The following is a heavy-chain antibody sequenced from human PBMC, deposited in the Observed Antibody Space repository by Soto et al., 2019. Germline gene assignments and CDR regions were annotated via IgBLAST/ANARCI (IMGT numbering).Heavy chain of an antibody. J-gene: IGHJ4*02. CDR2: TSAYNGNT. CDR3: ASGDLLTCFDY. CDR1: GYTFTDYG. Sequence: QVPLVQSGAEVKKPGASGTVSCKASGYTFTDYGIRWVRQAPGQGLAGMGWTSAYNGNTNYAQKLQGRVTMSTDTSTSTAYMELRSLRSDDTAVYYCASGDLLTCFDYWGQGTLVTVSS. V-gene: IGHV1-18*01. D-gene: IGHD1-26*01.